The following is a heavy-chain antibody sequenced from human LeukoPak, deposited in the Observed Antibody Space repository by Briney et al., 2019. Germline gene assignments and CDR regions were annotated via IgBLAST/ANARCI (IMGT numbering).Heavy chain of an antibody. Sequence: SETLSLTCIVSGDSLTSNNYFWGWIRQSPGKGLEWLGSMYYSGVTYYSLSFKSRVTMSLDTSNNQFSLRLNSVTAADTAVYYCARRSFCAGDCLCLDYWGQGILVTVSS. CDR1: GDSLTSNNYF. J-gene: IGHJ4*02. CDR3: ARRSFCAGDCLCLDY. V-gene: IGHV4-39*01. D-gene: IGHD2-21*02. CDR2: MYYSGVT.